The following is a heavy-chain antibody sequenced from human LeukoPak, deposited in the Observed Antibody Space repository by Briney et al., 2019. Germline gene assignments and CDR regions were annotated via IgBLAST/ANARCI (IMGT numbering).Heavy chain of an antibody. CDR1: GFVLSDYG. CDR2: VRNDGSNE. Sequence: GGSLRLSCAASGFVLSDYGMHWVRQAPGKGLEWVAFVRNDGSNEYYVGSVKGRFTISRDKSKNTLYLQMNRLRAEDTAVYSCAKESDSGYHSEGPKNWGLGTLVTVSS. J-gene: IGHJ4*02. D-gene: IGHD5-12*01. CDR3: AKESDSGYHSEGPKN. V-gene: IGHV3-30*02.